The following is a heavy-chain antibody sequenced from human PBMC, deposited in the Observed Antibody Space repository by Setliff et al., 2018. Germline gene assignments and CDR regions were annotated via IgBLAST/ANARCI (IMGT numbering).Heavy chain of an antibody. V-gene: IGHV4-34*01. CDR3: RFWSSYYKNDY. D-gene: IGHD3-3*01. CDR1: GGSFSDYY. J-gene: IGHJ4*02. Sequence: SETLSLTCTVYGGSFSDYYWGWIHQSPGKRPEWIAEINQSGNTNYNPSLNSRVSVSVDTPTNQFSLKVFSVTAADMAVYYCRFWSSYYKNDYWAQGTLVTVSS. CDR2: INQSGNT.